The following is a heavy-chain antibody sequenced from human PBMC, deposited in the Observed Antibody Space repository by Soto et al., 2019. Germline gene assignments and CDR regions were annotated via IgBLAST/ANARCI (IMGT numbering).Heavy chain of an antibody. CDR2: LHGRGKGM. Sequence: EVQLLESGGGLVQPGGSLTLSCTVSGFTFSDYAFNWVRQAPGRGLEWVASLHGRGKGMYYTDSVKGRFTVSGDKXXXXXXXXXXXXXXXXXXXXXXXXXXXXXXSVWLLESGYYFDFWGQGTLVTVSS. D-gene: IGHD3-9*01. CDR1: GFTFSDYA. CDR3: XXXXXXXXSVWLLESGYYFDF. V-gene: IGHV3-23*05. J-gene: IGHJ4*02.